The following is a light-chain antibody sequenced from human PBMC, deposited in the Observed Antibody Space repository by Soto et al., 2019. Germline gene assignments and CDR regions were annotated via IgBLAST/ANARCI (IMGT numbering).Light chain of an antibody. V-gene: IGLV2-14*01. CDR1: SSDVGGYNY. CDR3: SSYTSSSTLLYV. CDR2: DVS. J-gene: IGLJ1*01. Sequence: QSALTQPASVSGSPGQSITISCTGTSSDVGGYNYVSWYQQHPGKAPKLMIYDVSNRPSGVSNRFSGSKSGNTASLTISELQAVDEADYYCSSYTSSSTLLYVVGTGTKVTVL.